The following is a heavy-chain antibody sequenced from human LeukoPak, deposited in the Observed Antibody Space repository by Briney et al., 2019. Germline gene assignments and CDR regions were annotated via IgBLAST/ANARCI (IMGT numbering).Heavy chain of an antibody. D-gene: IGHD2-15*01. V-gene: IGHV3-7*03. CDR2: IKQDGSEK. CDR1: GFTFSSYW. Sequence: GGSLRLSCAASGFTFSSYWMSWVRRAPGKGLEWVANIKQDGSEKYYVDSVKGRFTISRDNAKNSLYLQMNSLRAEDTAVYYCARDGDIVVVVAAIDYWGQGTLVTVSS. CDR3: ARDGDIVVVVAAIDY. J-gene: IGHJ4*02.